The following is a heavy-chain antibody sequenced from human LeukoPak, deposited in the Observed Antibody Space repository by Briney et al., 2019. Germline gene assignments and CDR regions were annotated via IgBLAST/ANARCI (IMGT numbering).Heavy chain of an antibody. D-gene: IGHD3-3*01. CDR1: GGSISSGDYY. V-gene: IGHV4-30-4*08. J-gene: IGHJ4*02. CDR2: IYYSGST. Sequence: SQTLSLTCTVSGGSISSGDYYWSWIRQPPGKGREWIGYIYYSGSTYYNPSLKSRVTISVDTSKNQFSLKLSSVTAADTAVYYCARVVLVDFWSGYSPTTPLNFDYWGQGTLVTVSS. CDR3: ARVVLVDFWSGYSPTTPLNFDY.